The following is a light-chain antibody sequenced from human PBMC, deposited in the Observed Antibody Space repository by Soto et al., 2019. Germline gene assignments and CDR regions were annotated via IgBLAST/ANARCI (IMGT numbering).Light chain of an antibody. V-gene: IGLV1-44*01. CDR3: GTWDASLKSYM. Sequence: QSVLTQPPSASGTPGQSVTISCSGNSSNIGNNPVNWYQQLPGTAPKLLIYSSNQRPSGVPYRISGSKSGASASLAITGLQSDDEADYYCGTWDASLKSYMFGGGTKVTVL. CDR2: SSN. J-gene: IGLJ3*02. CDR1: SSNIGNNP.